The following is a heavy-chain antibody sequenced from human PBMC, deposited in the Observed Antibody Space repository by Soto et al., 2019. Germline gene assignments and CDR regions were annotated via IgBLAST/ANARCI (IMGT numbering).Heavy chain of an antibody. V-gene: IGHV4-61*01. J-gene: IGHJ3*02. D-gene: IGHD3-16*02. Sequence: QVQLQESGPGLVKPSETLSLTCTVSGGSVSSGSYYWSWIRQPPGKGLEWIGYIYYSGSTNYNPSLKSRVTISVDTSKTQFSLKLSSVTAADTAVYYCARATETTVMTIVSPHHAFDIWGQGTMVTVSS. CDR1: GGSVSSGSYY. CDR3: ARATETTVMTIVSPHHAFDI. CDR2: IYYSGST.